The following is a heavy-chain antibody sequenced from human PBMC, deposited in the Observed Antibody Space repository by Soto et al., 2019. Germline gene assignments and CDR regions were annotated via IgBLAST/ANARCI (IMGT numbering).Heavy chain of an antibody. V-gene: IGHV3-33*01. J-gene: IGHJ4*02. D-gene: IGHD2-15*01. Sequence: PGGSLRLSCAASGFTFSSYGMHWVRQAPGKGLEWVAVIWYDGSNKYYADSVKGRFTISRDNSKNTLYLQMNSLRAEDTAVYYCARDIYCSGGSCHGKLSYWGQGTLVTVSS. CDR1: GFTFSSYG. CDR3: ARDIYCSGGSCHGKLSY. CDR2: IWYDGSNK.